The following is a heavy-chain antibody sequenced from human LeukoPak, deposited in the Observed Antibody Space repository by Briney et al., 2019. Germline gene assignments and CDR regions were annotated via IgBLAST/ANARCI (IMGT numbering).Heavy chain of an antibody. Sequence: PGGSLRLSCAASGFTFSDYYMTWIRQAPGKGLEWVSYISSSGTTIYYADSVKGRFTISRDNSRNTLYLQMNSLRAEDTAVYYCARALNGFDIWGPGTLVTVSS. J-gene: IGHJ3*02. CDR1: GFTFSDYY. V-gene: IGHV3-11*01. CDR3: ARALNGFDI. CDR2: ISSSGTTI.